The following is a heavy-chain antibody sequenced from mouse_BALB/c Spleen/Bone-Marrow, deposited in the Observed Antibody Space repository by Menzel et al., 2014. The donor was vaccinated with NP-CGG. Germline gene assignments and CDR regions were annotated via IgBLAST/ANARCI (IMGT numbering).Heavy chain of an antibody. CDR2: ISDGGSYT. V-gene: IGHV5-4*02. CDR3: VLRWFAY. J-gene: IGHJ3*01. D-gene: IGHD1-1*01. CDR1: GFTFSDYY. Sequence: EVQRVESGGGLVKPGGSLKLSCAASGFTFSDYYMYWVRQTPEKRLAWVATISDGGSYTYYPDSVKGRFTISRDNAKNNLYLQMSSLKSEDTAMYYCVLRWFAYWGQGTLVTVSA.